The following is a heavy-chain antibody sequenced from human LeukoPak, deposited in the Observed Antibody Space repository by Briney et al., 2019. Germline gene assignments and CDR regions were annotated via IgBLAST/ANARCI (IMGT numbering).Heavy chain of an antibody. CDR2: INAGNGNT. V-gene: IGHV1-3*01. CDR3: ARGQGYCRSTSCYIGWGYYYYGMDV. Sequence: ASVKVSCKASGYTFTSYAMHWVRQAPGQRLEWMGWINAGNGNTKYSQKFQGRVTITRDTSASTAYMELSSLRSEDTAVYYCARGQGYCRSTSCYIGWGYYYYGMDVWGQGTTVTVSS. D-gene: IGHD2-2*02. J-gene: IGHJ6*02. CDR1: GYTFTSYA.